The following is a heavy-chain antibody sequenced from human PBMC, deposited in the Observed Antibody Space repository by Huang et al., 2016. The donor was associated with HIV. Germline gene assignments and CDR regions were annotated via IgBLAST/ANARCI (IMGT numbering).Heavy chain of an antibody. J-gene: IGHJ4*02. Sequence: QVQLVQSGAEVKKPGASVKVSCKASGYTFTSYGISWVRQAPGQGLEWMGWISAYNGHTNYAQKLQGRGTMTTETATSTAYIELRSLRSDDTAVYYCARDRGAVAGTSPGYWGQGTLVTVSS. V-gene: IGHV1-18*01. CDR2: ISAYNGHT. D-gene: IGHD6-19*01. CDR3: ARDRGAVAGTSPGY. CDR1: GYTFTSYG.